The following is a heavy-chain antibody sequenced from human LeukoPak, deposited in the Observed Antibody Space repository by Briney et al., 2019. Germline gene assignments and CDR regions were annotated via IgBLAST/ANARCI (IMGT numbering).Heavy chain of an antibody. D-gene: IGHD1/OR15-1a*01. CDR1: GGSISSYY. J-gene: IGHJ4*02. Sequence: PSETLSLTCTVSGGSISSYYWSWIRQPPGKGLEWIGYIYYSGTTNHNPSLKSRVTISVDTSKNQFSLKLTSVTVADTAVYYCARQGEHDYLDYWGQGTLVTVSS. V-gene: IGHV4-59*08. CDR2: IYYSGTT. CDR3: ARQGEHDYLDY.